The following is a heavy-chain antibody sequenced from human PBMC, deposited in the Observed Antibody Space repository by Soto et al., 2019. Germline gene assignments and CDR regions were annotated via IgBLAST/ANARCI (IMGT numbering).Heavy chain of an antibody. CDR2: ISYDGSDK. CDR3: AREGILYYCDS. CDR1: GFTFSTYA. J-gene: IGHJ4*02. Sequence: PGGSLRLSCAASGFTFSTYAMHWVRQAPGKGLEWLAVISYDGSDKFYADSVKGRFTISRDNSKNTLYLQMNSLRVEDTAVYSCAREGILYYCDSWGQGTLVTVSS. V-gene: IGHV3-30-3*01.